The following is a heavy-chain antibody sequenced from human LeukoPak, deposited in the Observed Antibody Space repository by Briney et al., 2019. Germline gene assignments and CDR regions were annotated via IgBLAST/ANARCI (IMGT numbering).Heavy chain of an antibody. V-gene: IGHV4-59*01. CDR1: GGSISSYY. CDR3: ARGGYDSSGYHDNYFDY. Sequence: SETLSLTCTVSGGSISSYYWNWIRQPPGKGLEWIGRVFYSGSTNYNPSLKSRVTISVDTSKNQFSLKLSSVTAADTAVYYCARGGYDSSGYHDNYFDYWGQGTLVTVSS. D-gene: IGHD3-22*01. J-gene: IGHJ4*02. CDR2: VFYSGST.